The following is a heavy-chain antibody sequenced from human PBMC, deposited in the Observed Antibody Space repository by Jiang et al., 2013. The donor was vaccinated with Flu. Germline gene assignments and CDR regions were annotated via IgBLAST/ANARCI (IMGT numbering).Heavy chain of an antibody. D-gene: IGHD2-15*01. CDR2: ISSSGSYT. CDR3: ARRYCSGGSCYPMTFDY. J-gene: IGHJ4*02. CDR1: GFTFSDYY. Sequence: SCATSGFTFSDYYMNWIRQAPGKGLEWVSYISSSGSYTNYADSVKGRFTISRDNAKNSLYLLMNSLRAEDTAVYYCARRYCSGGSCYPMTFDYWGQGTLVTVSS. V-gene: IGHV3-11*06.